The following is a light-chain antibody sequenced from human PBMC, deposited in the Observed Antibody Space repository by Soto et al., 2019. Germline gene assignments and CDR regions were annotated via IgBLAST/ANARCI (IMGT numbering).Light chain of an antibody. CDR3: QQYTNWPPLT. Sequence: EIVMTQSPATLSVSPGERVTLSCRASQNVSSNLAWYQQKPGQAPRLLIYEASTRATGIPDRFSGSGSGTEFTLTISSLQSEDFAVYYCQQYTNWPPLTFGGGTKVEIK. CDR2: EAS. V-gene: IGKV3-15*01. J-gene: IGKJ4*01. CDR1: QNVSSN.